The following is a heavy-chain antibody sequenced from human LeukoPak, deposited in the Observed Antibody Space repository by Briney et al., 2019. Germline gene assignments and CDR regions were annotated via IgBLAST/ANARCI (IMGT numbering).Heavy chain of an antibody. CDR2: VSNDGRDK. CDR1: GFPFNRYP. D-gene: IGHD3-22*01. CDR3: AKDVLRSLYDNSGYFDY. V-gene: IGHV3-30*04. J-gene: IGHJ4*02. Sequence: PGGSLRLSCAASGFPFNRYPLHWVRQAPGKGLQWVAVVSNDGRDKHHADSVKGRFTISRDNAKNSLYLQMNSLRAEDTAVYYCAKDVLRSLYDNSGYFDYWGQETLVTVSS.